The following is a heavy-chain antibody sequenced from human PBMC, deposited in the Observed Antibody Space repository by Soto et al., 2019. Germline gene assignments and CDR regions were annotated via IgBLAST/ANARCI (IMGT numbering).Heavy chain of an antibody. J-gene: IGHJ3*02. CDR2: IDPSDSYT. CDR1: GYSFSSYW. D-gene: IGHD4-4*01. Sequence: EAMPRSCKGSGYSFSSYWISWVRQMPGKGLEGMGRIDPSDSYTNYSPSFQGHVTISAAKSISPAYLQWSSLKASDTAMYYCARCNSAPTAVFDIWAQGTMLPVS. CDR3: ARCNSAPTAVFDI. V-gene: IGHV5-10-1*01.